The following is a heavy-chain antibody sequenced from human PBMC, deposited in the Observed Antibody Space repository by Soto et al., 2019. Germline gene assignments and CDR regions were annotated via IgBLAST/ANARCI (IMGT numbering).Heavy chain of an antibody. Sequence: QVQLVQSGAEVKKPGSSVKVSCKASGGTFSSYAISWVRQAPGQGLEWMGGIIPIFGTANYAQKFQGRVTIPADESTSTAYMELSSLRSEDTAVYYCARARYYYGSGSYARYYYGMDVWGQGSTGTVSS. V-gene: IGHV1-69*12. D-gene: IGHD3-10*01. CDR2: IIPIFGTA. J-gene: IGHJ6*02. CDR1: GGTFSSYA. CDR3: ARARYYYGSGSYARYYYGMDV.